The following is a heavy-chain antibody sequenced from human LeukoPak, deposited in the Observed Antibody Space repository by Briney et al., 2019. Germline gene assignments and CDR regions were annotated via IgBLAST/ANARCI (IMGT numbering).Heavy chain of an antibody. Sequence: GGSLRLSCSASGFIFRNYAMHWVRQAPGKGLDYVSSITGNVDTTYYADSVKGRFTISRDNSKNTLSLQMSSLRAEDTAVYYCVKAYGYCSSSGCYVFDYWGQGTLVTVSS. CDR2: ITGNVDTT. CDR1: GFIFRNYA. D-gene: IGHD2-2*01. J-gene: IGHJ4*02. V-gene: IGHV3-64D*09. CDR3: VKAYGYCSSSGCYVFDY.